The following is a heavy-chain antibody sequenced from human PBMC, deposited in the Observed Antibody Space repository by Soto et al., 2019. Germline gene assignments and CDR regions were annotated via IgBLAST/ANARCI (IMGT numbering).Heavy chain of an antibody. Sequence: ASVKVSCKASGYTFTSYGISWVRQAPGQGLEWMGWISAYNSNTKYAQKIQGRVNMTTDTSTSTAYMELSSLGSDDTAVYYCARDNAVVVPAAIPGMDVWGQGTTVT. V-gene: IGHV1-18*01. D-gene: IGHD2-2*01. CDR2: ISAYNSNT. J-gene: IGHJ6*02. CDR3: ARDNAVVVPAAIPGMDV. CDR1: GYTFTSYG.